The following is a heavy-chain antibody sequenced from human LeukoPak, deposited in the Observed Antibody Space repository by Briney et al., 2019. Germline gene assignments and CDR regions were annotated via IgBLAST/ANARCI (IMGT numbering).Heavy chain of an antibody. CDR1: GFTFSSYG. CDR2: ITASGAST. D-gene: IGHD5-12*01. Sequence: GGSLRLSCAASGFTFSSYGMRWVRQAPGKGLEWVSTITASGASTYYADSVKGRFTISRDNSKNTLNLQMNSLRAEDTAVYYCARVGGDSGYDWYYYYYGMDVWGQGTTVTVSS. V-gene: IGHV3-23*01. CDR3: ARVGGDSGYDWYYYYYGMDV. J-gene: IGHJ6*02.